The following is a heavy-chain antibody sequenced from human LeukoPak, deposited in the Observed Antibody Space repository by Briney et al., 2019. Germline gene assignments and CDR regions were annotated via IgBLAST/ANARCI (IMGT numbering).Heavy chain of an antibody. CDR3: ACFSYRYYYYMDV. D-gene: IGHD4-11*01. V-gene: IGHV3-7*01. J-gene: IGHJ6*03. CDR2: IKQDGSEK. CDR1: GSTFTNYW. Sequence: GGSLRLSCAASGSTFTNYWMGWVRQPPGKGLEWVAHIKQDGSEKYYVDSVKGRFTISRDNAKNSLYLQMNSLRAEDTAVYYCACFSYRYYYYMDVWGKGTTVTVSS.